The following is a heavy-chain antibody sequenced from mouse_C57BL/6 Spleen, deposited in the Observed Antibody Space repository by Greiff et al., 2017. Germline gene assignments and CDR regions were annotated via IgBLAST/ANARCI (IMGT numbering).Heavy chain of an antibody. Sequence: QVQLQQSGAELMKPGASVKLSCKATGYTFTGYWIEWVKKRPGHGLEWIGEILPGSGSTNYNEKFKGKATFTADTSSNTAYMQLSSLTTEDSAIYYCARAYYYGSSYEGNYAMDYWGQGTSVTVSS. V-gene: IGHV1-9*01. J-gene: IGHJ4*01. CDR2: ILPGSGST. CDR1: GYTFTGYW. D-gene: IGHD1-1*01. CDR3: ARAYYYGSSYEGNYAMDY.